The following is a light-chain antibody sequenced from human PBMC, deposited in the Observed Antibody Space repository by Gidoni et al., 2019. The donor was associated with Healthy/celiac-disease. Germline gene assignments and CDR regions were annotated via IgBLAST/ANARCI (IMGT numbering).Light chain of an antibody. CDR1: QSVSSN. Sequence: EIVMTQSQATLSVSPGERATLSCRASQSVSSNLAWYQQKPGQSTMLLIYCASTRDTVIPARFSGSGSGTEFTLTISSLQSEDFAVYYCQQYNNWPPLTVGGGTKVEIK. J-gene: IGKJ4*01. CDR2: CAS. CDR3: QQYNNWPPLT. V-gene: IGKV3-15*01.